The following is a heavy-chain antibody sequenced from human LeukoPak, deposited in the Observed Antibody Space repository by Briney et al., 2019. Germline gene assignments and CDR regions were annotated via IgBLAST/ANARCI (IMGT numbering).Heavy chain of an antibody. CDR2: IYHSGST. D-gene: IGHD3-9*01. CDR3: ARVVLRYFDWLPRQDYFDY. J-gene: IGHJ4*02. V-gene: IGHV4-4*02. CDR1: GGSVSSSNW. Sequence: SETLSLTCAVSGGSVSSSNWWSWVRQPPGKGLEWIGEIYHSGSTNYNPSLKSRVTISVDKSKNQFSLKLSSVTAADTAVYYCARVVLRYFDWLPRQDYFDYWGQGTLVTVSS.